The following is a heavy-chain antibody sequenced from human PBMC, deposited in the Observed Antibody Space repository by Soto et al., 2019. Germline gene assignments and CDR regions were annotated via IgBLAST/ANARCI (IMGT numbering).Heavy chain of an antibody. V-gene: IGHV3-30*18. J-gene: IGHJ4*02. D-gene: IGHD6-19*01. Sequence: VQLVESGGGVVQPGRSLRLSCAASGFTFSAYAMHWVRQAPGKGLEWVAVVSHDGRNTHCADSVKGRFTISRDSSKNTVSLEMTSVRAEDTAVLYCAKGGRQWLVTSDFTYWGQGALVTVSS. CDR2: VSHDGRNT. CDR1: GFTFSAYA. CDR3: AKGGRQWLVTSDFTY.